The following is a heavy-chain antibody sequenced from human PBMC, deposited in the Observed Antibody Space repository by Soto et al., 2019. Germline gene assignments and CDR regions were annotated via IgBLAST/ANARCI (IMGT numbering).Heavy chain of an antibody. CDR3: ARQTDSYYTFDAFDI. V-gene: IGHV4-39*01. D-gene: IGHD3-22*01. J-gene: IGHJ3*02. CDR2: VYYSGST. Sequence: SETLSLTCTVSGGSISSGSYYWDWIRQPPGKGLEWIGNVYYSGSTNYNPSLESRVTISVDTSKNQFSLKLSSVTAADTAVYYCARQTDSYYTFDAFDIWG. CDR1: GGSISSGSYY.